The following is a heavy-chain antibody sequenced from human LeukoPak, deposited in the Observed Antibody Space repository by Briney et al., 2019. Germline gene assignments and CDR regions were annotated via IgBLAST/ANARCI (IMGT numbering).Heavy chain of an antibody. CDR2: INHSGRT. J-gene: IGHJ4*02. D-gene: IGHD3-22*01. CDR1: GGSLSGYN. CDR3: ARAYYYDSTGYFEDEY. Sequence: ASETLSLTCAVYGGSLSGYNWFWIRQPPGKGLEWIGKINHSGRTNYNPSLKSRVTISIDKSENRFSVKLTSVTAADSAVYFCARAYYYDSTGYFEDEYWGQGTLVAASS. V-gene: IGHV4-34*01.